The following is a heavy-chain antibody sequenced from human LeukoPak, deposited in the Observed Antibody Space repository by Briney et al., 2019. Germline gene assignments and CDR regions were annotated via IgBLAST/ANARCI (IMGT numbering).Heavy chain of an antibody. CDR1: GGSISLYC. CDR2: VYYTGDA. V-gene: IGHV4-59*01. J-gene: IGHJ4*02. Sequence: SETLSLTCTVSGGSISLYCWSWIRQPPGKGLEWIAYVYYTGDANYNPSLKSRVTISVDTSKNQFSLKLSSVTAADTAVYYCARLGGWLQPFDYWGQGTLVTVSS. CDR3: ARLGGWLQPFDY. D-gene: IGHD5-24*01.